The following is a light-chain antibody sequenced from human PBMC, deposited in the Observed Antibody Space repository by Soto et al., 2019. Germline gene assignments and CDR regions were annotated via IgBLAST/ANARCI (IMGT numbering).Light chain of an antibody. CDR3: QHYNSYSEP. Sequence: DIQMTQSPSTLSGSVGDRVTITCRASQTISSWLAWYQQKPGKAPKLLIYKASTLKSGVPSRFSDSGSGTELTLTISSLQPDDFATYYCQHYNSYSEPFGQGTKVDIX. V-gene: IGKV1-5*03. CDR2: KAS. J-gene: IGKJ1*01. CDR1: QTISSW.